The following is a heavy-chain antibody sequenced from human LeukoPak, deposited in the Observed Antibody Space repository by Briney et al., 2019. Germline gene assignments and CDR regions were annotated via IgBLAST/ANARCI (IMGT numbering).Heavy chain of an antibody. CDR2: ISTYNGNT. J-gene: IGHJ4*02. Sequence: ASVKVSCKASGYTFFTYGVTWVRQAPGQGLEWMGWISTYNGNTIAQKFQGRVTLTTDTSTSTAYMELRSLRSDDTAVYNCARQYGDNSGSLDHWGQGTLVTVSS. D-gene: IGHD4-23*01. V-gene: IGHV1-18*01. CDR3: ARQYGDNSGSLDH. CDR1: GYTFFTYG.